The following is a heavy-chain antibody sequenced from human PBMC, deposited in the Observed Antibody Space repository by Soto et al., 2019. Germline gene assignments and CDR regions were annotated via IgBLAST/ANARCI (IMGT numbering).Heavy chain of an antibody. Sequence: QVQLVQSGAEVKKPGSSVKVSCKASGDTFRRYSITWVRQAPGQGLEWMGRINPIVEIPRYAQTFQGRITLTVDKTTTTAHMELTSLRSDDTAVYYCARDRRTNYDYYGMDVWGQGTTVTVTS. V-gene: IGHV1-69*08. CDR1: GDTFRRYS. CDR3: ARDRRTNYDYYGMDV. J-gene: IGHJ6*02. CDR2: INPIVEIP.